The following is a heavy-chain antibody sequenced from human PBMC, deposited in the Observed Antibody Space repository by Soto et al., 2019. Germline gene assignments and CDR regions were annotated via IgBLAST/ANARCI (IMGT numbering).Heavy chain of an antibody. Sequence: GGSLRLSCAASGFTFSTYSMNWVRQAPGKGLEWVSLISSSSGNIYYAGSVKGRFTMSRDNAKNSLFLQMDSLRAEDTAVYYCARSYFGDYNYYGMDVWGQGTTVTVYS. CDR2: ISSSSGNI. D-gene: IGHD2-21*01. V-gene: IGHV3-21*01. CDR3: ARSYFGDYNYYGMDV. CDR1: GFTFSTYS. J-gene: IGHJ6*02.